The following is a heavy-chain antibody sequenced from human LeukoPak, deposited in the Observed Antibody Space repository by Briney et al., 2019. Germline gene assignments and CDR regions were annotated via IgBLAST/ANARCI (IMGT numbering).Heavy chain of an antibody. CDR2: ISTNGGST. CDR1: GFTFSNHA. D-gene: IGHD5-24*01. V-gene: IGHV3-64D*06. CDR3: VQDWVATIVAPRHFDY. Sequence: GGSLRLSCSGSGFTFSNHAMHWVRQAPGKRLEYVSGISTNGGSTYYADSVKGKFTISRDNSKNTLYLQMSSLRPEDTAVYSCVQDWVATIVAPRHFDYWGQGTLVTVSS. J-gene: IGHJ4*02.